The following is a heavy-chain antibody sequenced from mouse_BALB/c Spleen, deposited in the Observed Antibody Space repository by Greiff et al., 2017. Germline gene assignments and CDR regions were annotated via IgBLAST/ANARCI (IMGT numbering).Heavy chain of an antibody. CDR2: ISDGGSYT. CDR3: ARDGNPYAMDY. D-gene: IGHD2-1*01. CDR1: GFTFSDYY. J-gene: IGHJ4*01. V-gene: IGHV5-4*02. Sequence: EVQLVESGGGLVKPGGSLKLSCAASGFTFSDYYMYWVRQTPEKRLEWVATISDGGSYTYYPDSVKGRFTISRDNAKNNLYLQMSSLKSEDTAMYYCARDGNPYAMDYWGQGTSVTVSS.